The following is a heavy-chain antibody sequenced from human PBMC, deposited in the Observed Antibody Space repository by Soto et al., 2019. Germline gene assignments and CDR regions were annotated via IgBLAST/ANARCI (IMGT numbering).Heavy chain of an antibody. D-gene: IGHD3-22*01. J-gene: IGHJ4*02. CDR2: IYPGDSDT. CDR3: ARQGFAYYDSSGYYYNDY. Sequence: PGESLKISCNGSGYSFTGYWICWVRQMPWKGLEWMGIIYPGDSDTRYSPSFQGQVTISADKSISTAYLQWSSLKASDTAMYYCARQGFAYYDSSGYYYNDYWGQGTLVTVSS. V-gene: IGHV5-51*01. CDR1: GYSFTGYW.